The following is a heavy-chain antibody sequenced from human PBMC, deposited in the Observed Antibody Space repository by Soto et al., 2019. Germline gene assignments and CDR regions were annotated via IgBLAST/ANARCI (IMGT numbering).Heavy chain of an antibody. CDR2: ISSSSSTI. Sequence: EVQLVESGGGLVQPGGSLRLSCAASGFTFSSYSMNWVRQAPGKGLEWVSYISSSSSTIYHADSVKGRFTISRDNAKNSLYLQMNSLRAEDTAVYYCARDLGSSWYPEYFQHWGQGTLVTVSS. J-gene: IGHJ1*01. V-gene: IGHV3-48*01. CDR3: ARDLGSSWYPEYFQH. D-gene: IGHD6-13*01. CDR1: GFTFSSYS.